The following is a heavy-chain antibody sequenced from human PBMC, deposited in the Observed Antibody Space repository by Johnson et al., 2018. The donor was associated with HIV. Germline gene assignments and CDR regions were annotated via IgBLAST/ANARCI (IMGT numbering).Heavy chain of an antibody. V-gene: IGHV3-11*01. D-gene: IGHD1-26*01. CDR2: ISSSGNTI. Sequence: VQLVESGGGWVKPGGSLRLSCAASRFTFSDYYMTWIRQAPGKGLEWVSYISSSGNTIYYADSVKGRFTISRDNSKNTLYLQMNSLRAEDTAVYYCAKDGRVGATLMSTGDDAFDIWGQGTMVTVSS. CDR1: RFTFSDYY. J-gene: IGHJ3*02. CDR3: AKDGRVGATLMSTGDDAFDI.